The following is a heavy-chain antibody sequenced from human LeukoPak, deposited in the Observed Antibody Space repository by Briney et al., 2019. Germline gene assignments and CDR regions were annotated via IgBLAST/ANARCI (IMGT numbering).Heavy chain of an antibody. CDR1: GFTFDDYA. D-gene: IGHD3-22*01. Sequence: PGGSLRLSCAASGFTFDDYAMHWVRQAPGKGLEWVSGISWNSGSIGYADSVKGRFTTSRDNAKNSLYLQMNSLRAEDTALYYCAKGLHYYDSSGYYFGGEHFDYWGQGTLVTVSS. J-gene: IGHJ4*02. CDR3: AKGLHYYDSSGYYFGGEHFDY. V-gene: IGHV3-9*01. CDR2: ISWNSGSI.